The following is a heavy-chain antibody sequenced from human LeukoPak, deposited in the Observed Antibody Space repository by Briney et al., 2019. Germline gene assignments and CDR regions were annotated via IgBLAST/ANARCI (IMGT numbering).Heavy chain of an antibody. CDR3: AKDLVDYTPISFDP. Sequence: GGSLRLSCAASGFTFSSYGMHWVRQAPGKGLEWVAVIWYDGSNKYYADSVKGRFTISRDNSKNTLYLQMNSLRAEDTAVYYCAKDLVDYTPISFDPWGQRTLVTVSS. J-gene: IGHJ5*02. CDR1: GFTFSSYG. CDR2: IWYDGSNK. V-gene: IGHV3-30*02. D-gene: IGHD3-16*01.